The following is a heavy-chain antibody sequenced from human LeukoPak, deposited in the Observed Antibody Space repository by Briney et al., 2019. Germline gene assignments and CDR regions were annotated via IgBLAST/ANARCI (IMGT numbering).Heavy chain of an antibody. CDR3: ARGGPETSYSSSWYGPLQEDWYFDL. Sequence: GSSVKVSCKASGGTFSSYAISWVRQAPGQGLEWMGWMNPNSGNTGYAQKFQGRVTMTRNTSISTAYMELSSLRSEDTAVYYCARGGPETSYSSSWYGPLQEDWYFDLWGRGTLVTVSS. CDR2: MNPNSGNT. CDR1: GGTFSSYA. V-gene: IGHV1-8*02. J-gene: IGHJ2*01. D-gene: IGHD6-13*01.